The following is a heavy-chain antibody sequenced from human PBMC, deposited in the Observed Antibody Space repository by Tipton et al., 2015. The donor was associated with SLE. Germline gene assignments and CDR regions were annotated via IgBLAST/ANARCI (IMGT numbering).Heavy chain of an antibody. D-gene: IGHD4-11*01. V-gene: IGHV4-38-2*02. Sequence: TLSLTCTVSGYSISSDYYWGWIRQPPGKGLEWIGSIYHSGSTNYNPSLQSRVTISVDTSKNQFSLKISSVTAADTAVYYCARDDYSNYGGGDYWGPGRLVTVSS. CDR2: IYHSGST. CDR3: ARDDYSNYGGGDY. J-gene: IGHJ4*02. CDR1: GYSISSDYY.